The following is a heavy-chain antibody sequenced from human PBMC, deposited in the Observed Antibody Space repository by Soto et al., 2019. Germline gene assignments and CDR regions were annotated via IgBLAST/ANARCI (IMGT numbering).Heavy chain of an antibody. J-gene: IGHJ5*02. CDR1: GGSISSGDYY. CDR2: IYYSGST. D-gene: IGHD2-2*02. CDR3: ARGSTLRDTVVVPAAINGLGYNWFDP. Sequence: SETLSLTCTVSGGSISSGDYYWSWIRQPPGKGLEWIGYIYYSGSTYYNPSLKSRVTISVDTSKNQFSLKLSSVTAADTAVYYCARGSTLRDTVVVPAAINGLGYNWFDPWGQGTLVTVSS. V-gene: IGHV4-30-4*01.